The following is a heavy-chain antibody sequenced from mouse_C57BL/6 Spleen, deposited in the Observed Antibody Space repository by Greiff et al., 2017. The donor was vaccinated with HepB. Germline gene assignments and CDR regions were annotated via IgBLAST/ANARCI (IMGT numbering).Heavy chain of an antibody. Sequence: EVQLQQSGPVLVKPGASVKMSCKASGYTFTDYYMNWVKQSHGKSLEWIGDINPYNGGTSYNQKFKGKATLTVDKSSSTAYMELNSLTSEASAVYYCARRAPGGDYVDYWGQGTTLTGSS. V-gene: IGHV1-19*01. D-gene: IGHD3-1*01. J-gene: IGHJ2*01. CDR3: ARRAPGGDYVDY. CDR1: GYTFTDYY. CDR2: INPYNGGT.